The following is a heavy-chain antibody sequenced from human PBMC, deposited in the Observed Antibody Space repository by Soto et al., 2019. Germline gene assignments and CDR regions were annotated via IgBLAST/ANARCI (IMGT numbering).Heavy chain of an antibody. J-gene: IGHJ3*02. D-gene: IGHD2-15*01. CDR3: AKGYCSGGSCYSYDAFDI. CDR1: GFTFDDYA. V-gene: IGHV3-9*01. CDR2: ISWNSGSI. Sequence: GGSLRLSCAASGFTFDDYAMHWVRQAPGKGLEWVSGISWNSGSIGYADSVKGRFTISRDNAKNSLYLQMNSLRAEDTALYYCAKGYCSGGSCYSYDAFDIWGQGTMVTVSS.